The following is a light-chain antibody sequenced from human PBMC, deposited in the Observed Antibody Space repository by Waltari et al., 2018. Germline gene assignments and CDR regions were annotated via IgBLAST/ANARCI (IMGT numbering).Light chain of an antibody. CDR2: DAS. CDR3: QQYRGLWT. J-gene: IGKJ1*01. CDR1: QSVSSW. V-gene: IGKV1-5*01. Sequence: DIQMTQSPSTLSASAGDRVTITCRASQSVSSWLAWYRQKPGEAPKTLLYDASSLESGVPSRFSGSGSGTEFTLTISSLQSDDFATYYCQQYRGLWTFGQGTRVEVK.